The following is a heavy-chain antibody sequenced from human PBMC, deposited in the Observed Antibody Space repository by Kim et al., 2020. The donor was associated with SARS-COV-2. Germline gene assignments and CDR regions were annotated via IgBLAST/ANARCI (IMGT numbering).Heavy chain of an antibody. CDR3: ARLHDDFWSGYLDY. Sequence: SETLSLTCAVYGGSFSGYYWSWIRQPPGKGLEWIGEINHSGSTNYNPSLKSRVTISVDTSKNQFSLKLSSVTAADTAVYYCARLHDDFWSGYLDYWGQGTLVTVSS. D-gene: IGHD3-3*01. V-gene: IGHV4-34*01. J-gene: IGHJ4*02. CDR1: GGSFSGYY. CDR2: INHSGST.